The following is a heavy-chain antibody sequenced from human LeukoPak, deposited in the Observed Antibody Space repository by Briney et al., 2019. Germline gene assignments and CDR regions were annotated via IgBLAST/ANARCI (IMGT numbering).Heavy chain of an antibody. V-gene: IGHV3-30-3*01. CDR3: ARDLVGIVNNAFDI. CDR2: ISYDGSNK. J-gene: IGHJ3*02. D-gene: IGHD3-22*01. CDR1: GFTFSSYA. Sequence: PWRSLRLSCAASGFTFSSYAMHWVRQAPGKGLEWVAVISYDGSNKYYADSVKGRFTISRDNSKNTLYLQMNSLRAEDTAVYYCARDLVGIVNNAFDIWGQGTMVTVSS.